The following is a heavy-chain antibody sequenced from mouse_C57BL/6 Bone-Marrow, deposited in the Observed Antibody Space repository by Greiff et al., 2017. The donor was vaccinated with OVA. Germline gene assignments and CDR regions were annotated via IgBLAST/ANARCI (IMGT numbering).Heavy chain of an antibody. CDR3: GREIQYYFDY. V-gene: IGHV5-16*01. CDR1: GFTFSDYY. Sequence: EVQLLESEGGLVQPGTSMKLSCTASGFTFSDYYMAWVRQVPEKGLEWVAYINHDDSSTYYLDSFKSRSIFSRDNATNILYLQLSSLKSEDTATYYCGREIQYYFDYWGQGTTLTVSS. CDR2: INHDDSST. J-gene: IGHJ2*01.